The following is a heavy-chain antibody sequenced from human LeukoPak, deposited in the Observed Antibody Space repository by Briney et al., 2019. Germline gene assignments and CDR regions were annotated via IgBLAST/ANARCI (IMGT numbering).Heavy chain of an antibody. J-gene: IGHJ1*01. CDR1: GFNFRAYW. Sequence: PGGSLRLSCTTSGFNFRAYWMNWVRHAPGKGLEWVSYIGHTGSITDYADSVKGRFTVSRDNAKNSLYLQMNTLRAEDTAVYYCVRDGAVVTSGSYPWRYFQYWGLGTLVTVSS. V-gene: IGHV3-48*04. CDR3: VRDGAVVTSGSYPWRYFQY. D-gene: IGHD3-10*01. CDR2: IGHTGSIT.